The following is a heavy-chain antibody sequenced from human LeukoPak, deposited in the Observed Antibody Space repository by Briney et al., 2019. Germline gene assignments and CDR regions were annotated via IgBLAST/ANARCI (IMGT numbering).Heavy chain of an antibody. V-gene: IGHV4-59*08. CDR3: ARRTYYYDSSGYYPSLWYFDL. CDR1: GGSISSYY. CDR2: IYYSGST. D-gene: IGHD3-22*01. J-gene: IGHJ2*01. Sequence: PSETLSLTCTVSGGSISSYYWSWIRQPPGKGLEWIGYIYYSGSTNYNPSIKSRVTISVDTSKNQFSLKLSSVTAADTAVYYCARRTYYYDSSGYYPSLWYFDLWGRGTLVTVSS.